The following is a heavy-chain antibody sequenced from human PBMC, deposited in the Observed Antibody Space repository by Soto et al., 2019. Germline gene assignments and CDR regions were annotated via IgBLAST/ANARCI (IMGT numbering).Heavy chain of an antibody. Sequence: QVQLVQSGAEVKKPGSPVRVSCTASGDTFNFYTISWVRQVPGQGPEWMGRIIPMLGMSNYAQKFQGRVTIMADKSTSTVYMNLSGXTSXXXAVYYXAXXXGSXXTHFDYWGQGTLVTVSS. CDR3: AXXXGSXXTHFDY. V-gene: IGHV1-69*02. J-gene: IGHJ4*02. CDR1: GDTFNFYT. CDR2: IIPMLGMS.